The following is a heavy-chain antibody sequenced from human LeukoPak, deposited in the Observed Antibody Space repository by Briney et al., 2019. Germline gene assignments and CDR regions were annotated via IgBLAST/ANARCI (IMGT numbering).Heavy chain of an antibody. V-gene: IGHV3-30*03. CDR1: GFTFRSFD. CDR3: ARDRKYSSGWYTYYFDY. Sequence: PGGSLRLSCAASGFTFRSFDMHWVRQAPGKGLEWVAVISYDGSNKYYADSVKGRFTISRDNSKNTLYLQMNSLRAEDTAVYYCARDRKYSSGWYTYYFDYWGQGTLVTVSS. D-gene: IGHD6-19*01. CDR2: ISYDGSNK. J-gene: IGHJ4*02.